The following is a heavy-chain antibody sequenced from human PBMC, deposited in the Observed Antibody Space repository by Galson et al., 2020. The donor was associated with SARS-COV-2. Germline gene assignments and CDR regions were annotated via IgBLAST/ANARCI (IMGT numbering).Heavy chain of an antibody. V-gene: IGHV1-69*01. J-gene: IGHJ3*02. Sequence: KVSCKASGGTFSSYAISWVRQAPGQGLEWMGGIIPIFGTANYAQKFQGRVTITADESTSTAYMELSSLRSEDTAVYYCARDCGSIAVCEYLDAFDIWGQGTMVTVSS. CDR1: GGTFSSYA. D-gene: IGHD6-6*01. CDR2: IIPIFGTA. CDR3: ARDCGSIAVCEYLDAFDI.